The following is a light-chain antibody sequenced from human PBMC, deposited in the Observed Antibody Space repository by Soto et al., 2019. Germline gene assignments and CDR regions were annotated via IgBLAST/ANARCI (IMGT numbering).Light chain of an antibody. CDR2: GAS. V-gene: IGKV3-20*01. J-gene: IGKJ1*01. CDR1: QSVSSNH. CDR3: QQYNNWPWT. Sequence: EIVLTQSPGTLSLSPGEGATLSCRASQSVSSNHLAWYQQKPGQAPRLLIFGASSRASDIPDRFSGSGSGTDFTLTISRLEPEDFAVYYCQQYNNWPWTFGQGTKVEIK.